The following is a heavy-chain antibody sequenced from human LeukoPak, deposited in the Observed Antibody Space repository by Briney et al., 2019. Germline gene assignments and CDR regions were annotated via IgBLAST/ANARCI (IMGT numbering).Heavy chain of an antibody. J-gene: IGHJ6*03. Sequence: SETLSLTCTVSGGSISTSNYYWGWIRQPPGKGLEWIGNIFYSGSTYYSPSLKSRVTISLDTSRNQFSLKLNSVTAADTAVYYCARLAGIAAAGPFFKYYYYYMDVWGKGTTVTISS. CDR3: ARLAGIAAAGPFFKYYYYYMDV. V-gene: IGHV4-39*07. D-gene: IGHD6-13*01. CDR2: IFYSGST. CDR1: GGSISTSNYY.